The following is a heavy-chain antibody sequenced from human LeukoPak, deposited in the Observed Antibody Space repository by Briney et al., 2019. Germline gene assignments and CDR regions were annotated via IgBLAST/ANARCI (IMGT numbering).Heavy chain of an antibody. Sequence: PGGSLRLSCAASGFTFSDYYMSWIRQAPGKGLEWVSYISSSGSTIYYADSVKGRFTISRDNAKNSLCLQMNSLRAEDTAVYYCARVPFYDYVWGSFIFDYWGQGTLVTVSS. CDR3: ARVPFYDYVWGSFIFDY. J-gene: IGHJ4*02. CDR2: ISSSGSTI. CDR1: GFTFSDYY. D-gene: IGHD3-16*01. V-gene: IGHV3-11*01.